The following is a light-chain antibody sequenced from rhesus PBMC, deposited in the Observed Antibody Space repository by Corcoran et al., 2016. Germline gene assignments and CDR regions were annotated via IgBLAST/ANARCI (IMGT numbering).Light chain of an antibody. CDR1: QSVSSY. CDR3: LQSSKWPYT. CDR2: GAS. J-gene: IGKJ2*01. Sequence: EIVVTQSPATLALSPGERATLSCRPSQSVSSYLTWYQQKPGRAPRLLIYGASTRATGVPDRVSGSGSGTEFTLTISGLEREDVGVYFCLQSSKWPYTFGQGTKVEIK. V-gene: IGKV3-24*04.